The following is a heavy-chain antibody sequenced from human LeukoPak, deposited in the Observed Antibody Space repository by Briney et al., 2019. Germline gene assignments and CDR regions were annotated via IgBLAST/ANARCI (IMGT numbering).Heavy chain of an antibody. Sequence: PSETLSLTCAVYGGSFSGYYWSWIRQPPGKGLEWIGEINHSGSTNYNPSLKSRVTISVDTSKNQFSLKLSSVTAADTAVYYCASFHYYDSRTGGPIDYWGQGTLVTAPS. D-gene: IGHD3-22*01. CDR1: GGSFSGYY. CDR2: INHSGST. J-gene: IGHJ4*02. V-gene: IGHV4-34*01. CDR3: ASFHYYDSRTGGPIDY.